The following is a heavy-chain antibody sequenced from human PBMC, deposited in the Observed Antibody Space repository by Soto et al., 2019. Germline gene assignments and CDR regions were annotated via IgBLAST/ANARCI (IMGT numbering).Heavy chain of an antibody. CDR3: ARYAFGTFDY. D-gene: IGHD2-2*01. J-gene: IGHJ4*02. CDR1: CDSIISSFW. V-gene: IGHV4-4*02. Sequence: SETLSLTCAVSCDSIISSFWWSWVRQPPGKGLEWIGEIYHTESTVYNPSLKSRVTISVDKSKNQFSLNLDSVTAADTAVYYCARYAFGTFDYWGRGIQVTVSS. CDR2: IYHTEST.